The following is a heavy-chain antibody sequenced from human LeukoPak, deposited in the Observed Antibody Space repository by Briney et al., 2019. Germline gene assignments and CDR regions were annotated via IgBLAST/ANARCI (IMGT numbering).Heavy chain of an antibody. CDR3: ARVEYDSSGYYDWFDP. CDR1: GYTFTSYY. J-gene: IGHJ5*02. CDR2: MNPNSGNT. D-gene: IGHD3-22*01. V-gene: IGHV1-8*03. Sequence: GASVKVSCKASGYTFTSYYMHWVRQAPGQGLEWMGWMNPNSGNTGYAQKFQGRVTITRNTSISTAYMELSSLRSEDTAVYYCARVEYDSSGYYDWFDPWGQGTLVTVSS.